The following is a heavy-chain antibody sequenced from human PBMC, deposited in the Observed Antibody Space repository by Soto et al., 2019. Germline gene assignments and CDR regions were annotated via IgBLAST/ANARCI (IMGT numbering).Heavy chain of an antibody. Sequence: PSETLSLTCTVSGGSISSYYWSWIRQPPGKGLEWIGYISYSGNPKYNPSLKSRVTISVDTSKNQFSLKLSSVAAEDTAMYYCVRPARSSSDYWGQGTLVTVSS. CDR1: GGSISSYY. J-gene: IGHJ4*02. V-gene: IGHV4-59*12. CDR3: VRPARSSSDY. CDR2: ISYSGNP. D-gene: IGHD2-2*01.